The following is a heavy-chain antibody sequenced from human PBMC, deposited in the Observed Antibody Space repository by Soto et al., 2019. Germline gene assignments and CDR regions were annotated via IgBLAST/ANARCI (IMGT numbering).Heavy chain of an antibody. D-gene: IGHD6-13*01. CDR1: GFTFSNAW. Sequence: GGSLRRFCAAAGFTFSNAWMSWVRQAPGKGLEWVGRIKSKTDGGTTDYAAPVKGRFTISRDDSKNTLFLQMNSLKIEDTAVYCCTSDDPINSNWGQGTLFPVPS. J-gene: IGHJ4*02. CDR2: IKSKTDGGTT. V-gene: IGHV3-15*01. CDR3: TSDDPINSN.